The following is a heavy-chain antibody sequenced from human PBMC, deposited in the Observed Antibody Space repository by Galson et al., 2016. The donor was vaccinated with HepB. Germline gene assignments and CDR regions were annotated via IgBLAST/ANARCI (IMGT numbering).Heavy chain of an antibody. J-gene: IGHJ4*02. CDR1: GFTFRTYP. Sequence: SLRLSCAASGFTFRTYPMNWVRQAPGKGLEWVSYISPDTITVYYGDSVRGRFTISRDNATNSLYLEMSSLSAEDTAIYYCARDRSGGTSPLDYWGQGTLVTVSS. CDR3: ARDRSGGTSPLDY. D-gene: IGHD1-1*01. CDR2: ISPDTITV. V-gene: IGHV3-48*04.